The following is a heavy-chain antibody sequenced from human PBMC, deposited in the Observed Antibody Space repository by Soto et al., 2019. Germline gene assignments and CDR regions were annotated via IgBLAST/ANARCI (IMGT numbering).Heavy chain of an antibody. J-gene: IGHJ3*02. D-gene: IGHD1-1*01. Sequence: VQLVPSGAEVKKPGESLKISCKGSGYSFTSYWIGWVRQMPGKGLEWMGIIYPGDSDTIYSPSFQGQVTISADKSISTANLQWSSLKASDTAMYYFARHEGVGSGMSAFDIWGQGTMVTVSS. CDR3: ARHEGVGSGMSAFDI. CDR1: GYSFTSYW. CDR2: IYPGDSDT. V-gene: IGHV5-51*01.